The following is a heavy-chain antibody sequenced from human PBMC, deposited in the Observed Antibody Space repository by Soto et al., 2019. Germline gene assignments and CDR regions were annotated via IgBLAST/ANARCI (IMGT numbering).Heavy chain of an antibody. J-gene: IGHJ4*02. D-gene: IGHD2-2*01. V-gene: IGHV3-21*01. CDR1: GFTFSSYI. CDR2: ISSSSSYI. Sequence: GGSLRLSCAASGFTFSSYIMNWVRQAPGKGLEWVSSISSSSSYIYYADSVKGRFTISRDNAKNSLYLQMNSLRAEDTAVYYCARGFEKTRGTTFDYWGQGTLVTV. CDR3: ARGFEKTRGTTFDY.